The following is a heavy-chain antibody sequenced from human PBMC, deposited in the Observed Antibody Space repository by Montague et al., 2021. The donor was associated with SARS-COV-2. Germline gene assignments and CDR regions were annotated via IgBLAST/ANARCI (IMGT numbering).Heavy chain of an antibody. CDR1: GFTFGDHG. D-gene: IGHD1-26*01. CDR2: INWNGGST. J-gene: IGHJ6*02. Sequence: SLRLSCAASGFTFGDHGMSWVRQAPGKGLEWVSGINWNGGSTGYADSVKGRFTISRDNAKNSLYMQMNSLRAEDTALYYFARGIVGATVPLDYYYGMDVWGQGTTVTVS. CDR3: ARGIVGATVPLDYYYGMDV. V-gene: IGHV3-20*04.